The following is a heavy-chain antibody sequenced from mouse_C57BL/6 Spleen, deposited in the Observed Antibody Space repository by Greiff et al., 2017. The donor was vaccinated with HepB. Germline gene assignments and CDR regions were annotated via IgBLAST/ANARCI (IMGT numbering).Heavy chain of an antibody. CDR2: INPSSGYT. D-gene: IGHD1-1*01. Sequence: VKLQQSGAELARPGASVKMSCKASGYTFTSYTMHWVKQRPGQGLEWIGYINPSSGYTKYNQKFKDKATLTADKSSSTAYMQLSSLTSEDSAVYYCAFIYYYGSSYEDYAMDYWGQGTSVTVSS. CDR3: AFIYYYGSSYEDYAMDY. J-gene: IGHJ4*01. V-gene: IGHV1-4*01. CDR1: GYTFTSYT.